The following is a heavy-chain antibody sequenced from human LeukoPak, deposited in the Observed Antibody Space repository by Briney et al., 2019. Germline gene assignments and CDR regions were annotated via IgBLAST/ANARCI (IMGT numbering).Heavy chain of an antibody. J-gene: IGHJ4*02. CDR2: IYYSGST. CDR3: ARIKVGSTLDD. Sequence: SQTLSLTCTVSGGSISSGGYYWSWIRQHPGKGLEWIGYIYYSGSTYYNPSLKSRVTISVDTSKNQFSLKLSSVTAADTAMYYCARIKVGSTLDDWGQGTLVTVSS. CDR1: GGSISSGGYY. V-gene: IGHV4-31*03. D-gene: IGHD1-26*01.